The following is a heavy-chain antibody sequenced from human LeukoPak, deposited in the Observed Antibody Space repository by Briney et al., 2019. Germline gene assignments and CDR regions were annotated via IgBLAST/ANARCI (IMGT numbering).Heavy chain of an antibody. J-gene: IGHJ6*03. V-gene: IGHV3-33*01. Sequence: GRSLRLSCAASEFTFSSYGMHWVRQAPGKGLEWVAVIWYDGSNKYYADSVKGRFTVSRDNSKNTLFLQMNSLRAEDTAVYYCAREGACSNGVCFYYMDVWGKGTTVTVSS. CDR1: EFTFSSYG. CDR2: IWYDGSNK. D-gene: IGHD2-8*01. CDR3: AREGACSNGVCFYYMDV.